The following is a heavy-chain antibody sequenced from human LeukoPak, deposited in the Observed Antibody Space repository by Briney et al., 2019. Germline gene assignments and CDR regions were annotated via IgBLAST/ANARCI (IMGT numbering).Heavy chain of an antibody. J-gene: IGHJ2*01. CDR3: ARVELLEVGDRIGWYFDL. D-gene: IGHD3-10*01. V-gene: IGHV4-34*01. CDR1: GWSFSDYY. CDR2: INHSGSN. Sequence: SETLSLTCAVYGWSFSDYYWSWIRQAPGKGLEWVGEINHSGSNNYNLSLKSRVTILVHTTKNQFSLKLSYVTAADTAVYYFARVELLEVGDRIGWYFDLGSGDPLPTLYS.